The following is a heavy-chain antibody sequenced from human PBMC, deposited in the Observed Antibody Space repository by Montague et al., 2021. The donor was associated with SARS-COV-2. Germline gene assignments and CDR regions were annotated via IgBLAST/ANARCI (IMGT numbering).Heavy chain of an antibody. J-gene: IGHJ6*02. CDR2: ITWDDDK. V-gene: IGHV2-70*09. Sequence: PALVKPTQTLTLTCTFSGFSLTTNGMCVSWVRQTPGKALEWLALITWDDDKFHSRSLKPRLTISKDISRNQVVLTVTNLDPSDTGTYYCVRTVATTPLYYSYYGMDVWCQGATVTVSS. CDR1: GFSLTTNGMC. CDR3: VRTVATTPLYYSYYGMDV. D-gene: IGHD5-12*01.